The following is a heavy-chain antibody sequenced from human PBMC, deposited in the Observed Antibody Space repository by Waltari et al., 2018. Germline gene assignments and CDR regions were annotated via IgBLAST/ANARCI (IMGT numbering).Heavy chain of an antibody. V-gene: IGHV3-21*01. J-gene: IGHJ3*02. D-gene: IGHD2-8*01. CDR2: ITSKGSYM. CDR3: ARGPMVYFIGAFDI. Sequence: VRKAPGSWLGGVSSITSKGSYMYYADSVKGRFTFSRDNGKNAIYLQMNSLRAEDTAVYYCARGPMVYFIGAFDIWGQGTKVTVSS.